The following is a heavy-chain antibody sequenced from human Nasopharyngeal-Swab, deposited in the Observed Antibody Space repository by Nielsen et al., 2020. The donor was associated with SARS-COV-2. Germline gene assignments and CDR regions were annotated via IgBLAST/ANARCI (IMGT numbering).Heavy chain of an antibody. CDR3: ARDPDTSLKVDV. CDR2: ISATGRPL. D-gene: IGHD5-18*01. CDR1: GFTFSDHQ. V-gene: IGHV3-11*01. J-gene: IGHJ4*02. Sequence: GGSLRLSCAASGFTFSDHQMSWIRQASGKRLEWIAFISATGRPLYYADSVKGRFTISRDNAKDSLYLQMNSLRAEDTAVYYCARDPDTSLKVDVWGQGTLVTVSS.